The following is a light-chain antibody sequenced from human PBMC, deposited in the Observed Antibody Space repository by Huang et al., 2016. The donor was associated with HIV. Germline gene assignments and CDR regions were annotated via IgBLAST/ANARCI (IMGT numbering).Light chain of an antibody. J-gene: IGKJ2*01. Sequence: DIQMTQSPSTLSASIGDRVTITCRASQSLSGWLAVYQQRPGNAPNLLISKASSLQSGVPPRFSGSGSGTDFILTISSLQPDDFATYYCQQLHNSPYTFGQGTKLEIK. CDR3: QQLHNSPYT. CDR1: QSLSGW. V-gene: IGKV1-5*03. CDR2: KAS.